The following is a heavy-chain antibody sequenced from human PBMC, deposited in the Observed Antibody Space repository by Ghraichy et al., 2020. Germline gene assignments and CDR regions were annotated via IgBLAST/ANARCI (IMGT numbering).Heavy chain of an antibody. CDR3: ARENWLTYYDFWGGYTNWFDH. Sequence: ASVKVSCKASGYTFTSYGISWVRQAPGQGLEWMGWISAYNGNTNYAQKLQGRVTMTTDTSTSTAYMELRSLRSDDTAVYYCARENWLTYYDFWGGYTNWFDHWGQGTLVTVSS. CDR1: GYTFTSYG. J-gene: IGHJ5*02. V-gene: IGHV1-18*01. CDR2: ISAYNGNT. D-gene: IGHD3-3*01.